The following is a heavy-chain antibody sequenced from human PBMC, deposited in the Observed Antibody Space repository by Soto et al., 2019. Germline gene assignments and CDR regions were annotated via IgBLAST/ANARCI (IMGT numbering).Heavy chain of an antibody. CDR1: GFIFSGSA. D-gene: IGHD6-19*01. J-gene: IGHJ4*02. Sequence: EVHLVQSGGGLVQPGGSLKLSCAASGFIFSGSAMHWVRQASGKGLEWVGRIGRKANNYATEYAASVEGRFTISRDESKTTTFLLMNSLKSEDTAVYYCARTYSSGWSLSPSDYWGQGTLVTVSS. V-gene: IGHV3-73*02. CDR2: IGRKANNYAT. CDR3: ARTYSSGWSLSPSDY.